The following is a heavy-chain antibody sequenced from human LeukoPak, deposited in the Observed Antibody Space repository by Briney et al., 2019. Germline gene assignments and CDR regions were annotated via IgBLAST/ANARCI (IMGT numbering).Heavy chain of an antibody. CDR2: INHSGNT. Sequence: SETLSFTCNVYGGSFSGYYWSWIRQSPGKGLEWIGEINHSGNTKSNPSLKNRLTMSVDTSKKHVSLNLTSVTAADTAVYYCTRFGFEYDVGSRIHFYYMDVWGTGTTVTVSS. CDR3: TRFGFEYDVGSRIHFYYMDV. J-gene: IGHJ6*03. CDR1: GGSFSGYY. D-gene: IGHD3-10*01. V-gene: IGHV4-34*01.